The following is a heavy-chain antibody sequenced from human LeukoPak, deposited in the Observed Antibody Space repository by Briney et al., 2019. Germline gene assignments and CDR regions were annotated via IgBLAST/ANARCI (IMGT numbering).Heavy chain of an antibody. J-gene: IGHJ6*02. V-gene: IGHV1-69*13. CDR1: GGTCSSYA. Sequence: SVKVSCKASGGTCSSYAISWVRQAPGQGLEWMGGIIPIFGTANYAQKFQGRVTITADESTSTAYMELSSLRSEDTAVYYCARDLHYYDSSGTYFSSYYYYGMDVWGQGTTVTVSS. CDR2: IIPIFGTA. CDR3: ARDLHYYDSSGTYFSSYYYYGMDV. D-gene: IGHD3-22*01.